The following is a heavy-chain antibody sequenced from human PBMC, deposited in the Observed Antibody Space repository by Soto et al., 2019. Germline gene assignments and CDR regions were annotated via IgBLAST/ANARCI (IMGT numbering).Heavy chain of an antibody. CDR1: GYSFIGYG. CDR3: ARDGALYGDYGGS. V-gene: IGHV1-18*01. CDR2: ISAYNGDT. D-gene: IGHD4-17*01. J-gene: IGHJ5*02. Sequence: QVPLVQSGAEVKKPGASVKVSCKASGYSFIGYGFSWVRQAPGQGLEYMGWISAYNGDTHYAQSLQGRVTMTTETSTSTAYMELRSLRPDDTAVYYCARDGALYGDYGGSWGQGTLVTVSS.